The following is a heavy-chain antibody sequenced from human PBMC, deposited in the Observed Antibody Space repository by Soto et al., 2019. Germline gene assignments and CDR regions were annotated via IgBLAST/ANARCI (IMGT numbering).Heavy chain of an antibody. CDR1: GYTFTGYY. V-gene: IGHV1-2*02. D-gene: IGHD3-3*01. CDR2: VNPNSGGT. CDR3: ARVPYYDFWSGYRRYGMDV. Sequence: GASVKVSCKVSGYTFTGYYMHWVRQAPGQGLEWMGWVNPNSGGTNYAQKFQGRVTMTRDTSISTAYMELSRLRSDDTAVYYCARVPYYDFWSGYRRYGMDVWGQGTTVTVSS. J-gene: IGHJ6*02.